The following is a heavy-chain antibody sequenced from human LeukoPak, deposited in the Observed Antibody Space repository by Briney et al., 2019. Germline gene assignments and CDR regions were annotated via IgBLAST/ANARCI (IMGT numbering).Heavy chain of an antibody. V-gene: IGHV3-21*01. J-gene: IGHJ6*03. D-gene: IGHD5-12*01. CDR3: ARDPRGYSGYDNYYYYMDV. CDR1: GFTFSSYR. CDR2: ISSSSSYI. Sequence: GGSLRLSCAASGFTFSSYRMNWVRQAPGKGLEWVSSISSSSSYIYYADSVKGRFTIPRDNAKNSLYLQMNSLRAEDTAVYYCARDPRGYSGYDNYYYYMDVWGKGTTVTVSS.